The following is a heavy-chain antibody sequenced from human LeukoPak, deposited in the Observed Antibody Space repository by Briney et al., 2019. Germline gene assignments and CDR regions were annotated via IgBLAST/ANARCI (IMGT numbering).Heavy chain of an antibody. CDR3: ATGPPLDY. Sequence: GGSLRLSCAASGFTFSSYAMHWVRQAPGKGLEWVAVISYDGSNKYYADSVKGRFTISRDNSKNTLYLQMNSLRAEDTAVYYCATGPPLDYWGQGTLVTASS. CDR1: GFTFSSYA. J-gene: IGHJ4*02. CDR2: ISYDGSNK. V-gene: IGHV3-30-3*01.